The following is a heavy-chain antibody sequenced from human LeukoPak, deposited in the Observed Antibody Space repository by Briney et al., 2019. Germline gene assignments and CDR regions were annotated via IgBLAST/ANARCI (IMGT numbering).Heavy chain of an antibody. CDR3: TRDLRMDYYYVDYYYYGMDV. CDR2: INCDGTSL. D-gene: IGHD3-10*02. V-gene: IGHV3-74*03. J-gene: IGHJ6*02. Sequence: GGSLRLSCAASGFTLNSYWMNWVRQAPGKGLVWVSRINCDGTSLTYADSVKGRFTVSRDNAKNTLYLQMNSLRAEDTAVYYCTRDLRMDYYYVDYYYYGMDVWGQGTTVTVSS. CDR1: GFTLNSYW.